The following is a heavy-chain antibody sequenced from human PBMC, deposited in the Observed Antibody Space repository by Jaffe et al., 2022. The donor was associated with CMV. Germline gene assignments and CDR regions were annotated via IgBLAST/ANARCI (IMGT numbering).Heavy chain of an antibody. CDR1: GGTFSSYA. CDR3: ASKVVPAANPRYYYYYMDV. J-gene: IGHJ6*03. V-gene: IGHV1-69*09. D-gene: IGHD2-2*01. Sequence: QVQLVQSGAEVKKPGSSVKVSCKASGGTFSSYAISWVRQAPGQGLEWMGRIIPILGIANYAQKFQGRVTITADKSTSTAYMELSSLRSEDTAVYYCASKVVPAANPRYYYYYMDVWGKGTTVTVSS. CDR2: IIPILGIA.